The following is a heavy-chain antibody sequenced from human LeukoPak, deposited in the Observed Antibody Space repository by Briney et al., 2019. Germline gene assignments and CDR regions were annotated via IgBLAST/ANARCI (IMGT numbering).Heavy chain of an antibody. CDR2: INWNGGST. J-gene: IGHJ6*03. CDR3: ARGLVPAASFYYYFDMDV. D-gene: IGHD2-2*01. Sequence: GVSLRLSCAASGFTFDDYGIIWARQAPGKWLEWVSGINWNGGSTGYADSVKGRFTISRDNAKNSLYLQMNSLRAEDTALYYCARGLVPAASFYYYFDMDVWGKGTTVTVSS. CDR1: GFTFDDYG. V-gene: IGHV3-20*04.